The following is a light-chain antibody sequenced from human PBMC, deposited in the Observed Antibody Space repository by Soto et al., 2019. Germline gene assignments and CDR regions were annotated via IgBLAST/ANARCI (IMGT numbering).Light chain of an antibody. J-gene: IGKJ2*01. CDR3: QQSNHWPYT. Sequence: EILMTQSPATLSVSPGERATLSCRASQSVSHNLAWYQQKPGQAPRLLFYGASTRATGIPARFSGSGSGTDYTLTISSLQSEDFAVYYCQQSNHWPYTLGQGTKLEIK. CDR1: QSVSHN. CDR2: GAS. V-gene: IGKV3-15*01.